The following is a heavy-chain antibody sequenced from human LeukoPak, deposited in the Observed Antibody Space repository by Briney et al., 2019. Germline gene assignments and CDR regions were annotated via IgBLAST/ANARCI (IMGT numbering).Heavy chain of an antibody. Sequence: SETLSPTCTVSGGSISNYRWSWVRQPPGKGLEWIGFIYTTGSSDYNPSLKSRVTMSVDTSQNQVSMELRFLTAADTALYYCASSYDVKTAPYDLWGQGTLVTVSS. D-gene: IGHD3-3*01. J-gene: IGHJ5*02. V-gene: IGHV4-4*09. CDR1: GGSISNYR. CDR3: ASSYDVKTAPYDL. CDR2: IYTTGSS.